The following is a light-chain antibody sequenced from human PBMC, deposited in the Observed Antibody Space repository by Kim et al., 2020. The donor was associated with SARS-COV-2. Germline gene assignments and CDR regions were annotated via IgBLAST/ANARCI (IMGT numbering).Light chain of an antibody. CDR3: QHLYTFPT. CDR1: QDIGSY. J-gene: IGKJ3*01. V-gene: IGKV1-9*01. CDR2: HAS. Sequence: IQLTQSPSSLSAYVGDRVTITCRASQDIGSYLAWYQQTPGKAPKLLIYHASTLQRGVPSRFSGSGSGTDFTLTISTLQPDEFATYYCQHLYTFPTFGPGTQVDIK.